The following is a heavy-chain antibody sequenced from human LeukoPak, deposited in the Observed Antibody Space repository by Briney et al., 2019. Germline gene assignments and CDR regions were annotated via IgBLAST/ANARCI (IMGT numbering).Heavy chain of an antibody. D-gene: IGHD2-15*01. CDR3: ARLGGYCSGGSCYYGEYNWFDP. CDR1: GYSFTRKW. J-gene: IGHJ5*02. CDR2: IYPGDSDT. Sequence: GESLKISCQGSGYSFTRKWIGWVRQMPGKGLEWMAIIYPGDSDTRYSPSFQGQVTISADKSINTAYLQWSSLKASDTAMYYCARLGGYCSGGSCYYGEYNWFDPWGQGTLVTVSS. V-gene: IGHV5-51*01.